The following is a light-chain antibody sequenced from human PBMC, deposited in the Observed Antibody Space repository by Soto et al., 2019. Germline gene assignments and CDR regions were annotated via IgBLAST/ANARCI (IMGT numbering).Light chain of an antibody. CDR3: VSFTTSKSYV. CDR1: SSDVGAYIF. V-gene: IGLV2-14*01. Sequence: QSALTQPASVSWSPGQSITISCTGTSSDVGAYIFVSWYQQYPGKAPKLMIYDITNRPSGVSNRFSGSKAGNTASLTISGLQAEDEADYYCVSFTTSKSYVFGTGTKVTVL. CDR2: DIT. J-gene: IGLJ1*01.